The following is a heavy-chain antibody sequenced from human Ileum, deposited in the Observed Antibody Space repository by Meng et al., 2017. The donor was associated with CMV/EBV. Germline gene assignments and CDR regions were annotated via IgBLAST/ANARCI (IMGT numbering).Heavy chain of an antibody. CDR1: GASISSSIYF. V-gene: IGHV4-39*01. D-gene: IGHD2-8*01. CDR3: ARRGTNTELLDY. CDR2: VYYSGSS. J-gene: IGHJ4*02. Sequence: LDTLSLTCTVSGASISSSIYFWGWVRQPPGKGLEWIGSVYYSGSSWYTPSLRSRLTISVDTSKNQFSLKLSSVTAADTALYFCARRGTNTELLDYWGQGALVTVYS.